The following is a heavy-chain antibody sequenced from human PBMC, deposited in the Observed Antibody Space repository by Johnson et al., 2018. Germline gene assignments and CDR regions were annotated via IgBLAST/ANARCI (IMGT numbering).Heavy chain of an antibody. CDR3: ARLSSYAYYYYMDV. CDR2: IYSGGST. J-gene: IGHJ6*03. Sequence: QSGGSLRLACSASGFSVSSNFMSWVRQAPGQGLEWVSSIYSGGSTKYADSLKGRFTLSRDNSKNTRYLQMSRLRAEDTAVYYCARLSSYAYYYYMDVWCKGTTVTVSS. CDR1: GFSVSSNF. V-gene: IGHV3-66*04. D-gene: IGHD2-2*01.